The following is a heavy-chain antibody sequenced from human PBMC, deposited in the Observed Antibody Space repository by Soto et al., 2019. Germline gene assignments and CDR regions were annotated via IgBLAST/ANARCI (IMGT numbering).Heavy chain of an antibody. CDR2: IYYSGST. CDR3: AGSEMLDYGDYEGGFDT. J-gene: IGHJ5*02. Sequence: SETLSLTCTVSGGSISSGGYYWSWIRQHPGKGLEWIGYIYYSGSTYYNPSLKSRVTISVDTSKNQFSLKLSSVTAADTAVYYCAGSEMLDYGDYEGGFDTWGQGTLVTVSS. D-gene: IGHD4-17*01. V-gene: IGHV4-31*03. CDR1: GGSISSGGYY.